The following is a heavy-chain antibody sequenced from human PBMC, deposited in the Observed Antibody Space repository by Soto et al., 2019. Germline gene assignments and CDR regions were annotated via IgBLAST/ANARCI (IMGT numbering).Heavy chain of an antibody. J-gene: IGHJ4*02. CDR1: GGTFSTYA. CDR3: ASGIQLWLRRINNGYSG. Sequence: QVQLVQSGAEVKKPESSVKVSCKAPGGTFSTYAISWVRQAPGQGLEWMGGIIPMFGTANYAQRFQDRVTITADDSTNTVYMELCSLRSEDTAVYFCASGIQLWLRRINNGYSGWGQGTLVTVSS. V-gene: IGHV1-69*12. CDR2: IIPMFGTA. D-gene: IGHD5-18*01.